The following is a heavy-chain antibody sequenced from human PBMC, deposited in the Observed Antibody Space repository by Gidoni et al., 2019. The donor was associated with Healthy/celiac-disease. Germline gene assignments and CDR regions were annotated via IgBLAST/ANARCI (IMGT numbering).Heavy chain of an antibody. D-gene: IGHD3-22*01. CDR3: AKDRLGRGYYDDSSGLHYYYYGMDV. J-gene: IGHJ6*02. Sequence: EVQLVESGGVVVQPGGSLRLSFADYVFTFADYTLTWFRQAPGQGLEWVSLISWDGGRPYSADSVKGRFTISRDNSKNSLYLQMNSLRTEDTALYYCAKDRLGRGYYDDSSGLHYYYYGMDVWGQGTTVTVSS. V-gene: IGHV3-43*01. CDR2: ISWDGGRP. CDR1: VFTFADYT.